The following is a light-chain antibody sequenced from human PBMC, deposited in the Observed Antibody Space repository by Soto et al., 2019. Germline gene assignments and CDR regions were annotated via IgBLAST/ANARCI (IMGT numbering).Light chain of an antibody. CDR1: QSVRSSY. V-gene: IGKV3-20*01. CDR3: QQYGDMWT. CDR2: GAS. Sequence: EIVLTQSPGTLSLSSGERATLNCRASQSVRSSYLAWYQQQPGQAPRLLIHGASRRATGIPDRFSGSGSGTDFTLTINRLEPEDFAVYFCQQYGDMWTFGQGTKVEIK. J-gene: IGKJ1*01.